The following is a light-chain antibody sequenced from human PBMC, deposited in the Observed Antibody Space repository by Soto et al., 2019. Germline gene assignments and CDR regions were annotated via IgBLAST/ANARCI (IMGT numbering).Light chain of an antibody. CDR2: DVS. V-gene: IGKV3-11*01. J-gene: IGKJ5*01. CDR3: HQRYNWPRVT. Sequence: EIVLTQSPATLSLSPGERVTLSCRASQSVSNSLAWYQQKPGQPPRLFIYDVSNRATGIPARFSGSGSGTDFTLTITSLETEDFAVYFCHQRYNWPRVTFGQGTRLEIK. CDR1: QSVSNS.